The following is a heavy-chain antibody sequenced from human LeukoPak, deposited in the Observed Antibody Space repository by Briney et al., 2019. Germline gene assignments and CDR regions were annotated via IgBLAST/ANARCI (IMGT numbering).Heavy chain of an antibody. CDR1: GFTFSNYG. D-gene: IGHD6-6*01. V-gene: IGHV3-23*01. J-gene: IGHJ1*01. Sequence: GGSLRPSCAASGFTFSNYGMSWVRRAPGKGLEWVSGISGSGGGAYYADSMKGRFTISRDNSKNNVYLQIDSMTAADTAVYYCAKNLAVARLSYYQHWGQGTLVTVSS. CDR2: ISGSGGGA. CDR3: AKNLAVARLSYYQH.